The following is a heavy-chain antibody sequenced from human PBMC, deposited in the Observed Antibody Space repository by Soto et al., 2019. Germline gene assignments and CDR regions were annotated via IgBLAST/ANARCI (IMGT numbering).Heavy chain of an antibody. Sequence: PGGSLRLSCAASGFTFSDYYMSWIRQAPGKGLEWISYISSSGSTIYYADSVKGRFTISRDNAKNSLYLQMNSLRAEDTAVYYCARDIRGYSYGYYGMDVWGQGTTVTVSS. D-gene: IGHD5-18*01. CDR1: GFTFSDYY. CDR3: ARDIRGYSYGYYGMDV. CDR2: ISSSGSTI. J-gene: IGHJ6*02. V-gene: IGHV3-11*01.